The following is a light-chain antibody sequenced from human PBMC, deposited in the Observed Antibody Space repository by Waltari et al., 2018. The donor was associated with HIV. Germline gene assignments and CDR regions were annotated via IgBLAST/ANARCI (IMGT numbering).Light chain of an antibody. Sequence: IVMTQTPLSLSVTTGQPASISCKSNQSLLHSDGKTYLYWYLQKAGQPPPLLINEVSTRFSGVPDRFSGGGTGTDFSLKISRVEAEDVGIYYCMQSIELPLTFGGGTKVEIK. CDR1: QSLLHSDGKTY. CDR3: MQSIELPLT. J-gene: IGKJ4*01. V-gene: IGKV2D-29*01. CDR2: EVS.